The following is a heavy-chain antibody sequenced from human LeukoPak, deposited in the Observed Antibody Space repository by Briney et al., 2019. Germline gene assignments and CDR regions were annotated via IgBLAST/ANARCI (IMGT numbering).Heavy chain of an antibody. CDR1: GYPISRGYY. J-gene: IGHJ4*02. D-gene: IGHD6-6*01. V-gene: IGHV4-38-2*02. CDR2: VYHSGST. CDR3: ARDWYSSSSAGQIFDY. Sequence: SETLSLTCTVSGYPISRGYYWGWIRQPPGEGLEWIGSVYHSGSTYQNPSLKSRVTISLDTSKNQFSLKLSSVTAADTAVYYCARDWYSSSSAGQIFDYWGQGTLVTVSS.